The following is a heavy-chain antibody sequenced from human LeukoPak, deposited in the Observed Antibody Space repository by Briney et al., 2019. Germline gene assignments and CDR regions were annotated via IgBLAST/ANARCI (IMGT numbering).Heavy chain of an antibody. CDR3: ARVDGHAHWFDP. CDR1: GFTFSSYW. Sequence: GGSLRLSCAASGFTFSSYWMSWVRQAPGKGLEWVANIKQDGSEKYCMDSVKGRFTVSRDNAKNSLYLQMNSLRAEDTAVYHCARVDGHAHWFDPRGQGTLVIVSS. V-gene: IGHV3-7*03. J-gene: IGHJ5*02. CDR2: IKQDGSEK.